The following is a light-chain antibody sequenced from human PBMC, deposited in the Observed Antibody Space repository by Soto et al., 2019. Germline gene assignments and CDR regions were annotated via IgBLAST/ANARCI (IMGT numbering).Light chain of an antibody. Sequence: VITQAPDTLSLAPGVRVALSRRASQNVAYYLAWYQQKPGQAPRLLIYESSTRATGIAARFSGSLSGTDFTLTISRLEPEYFAAYYCHQRSNWPPTCGQGTKVDIK. CDR1: QNVAYY. J-gene: IGKJ1*01. CDR3: HQRSNWPPT. CDR2: ESS. V-gene: IGKV3-11*01.